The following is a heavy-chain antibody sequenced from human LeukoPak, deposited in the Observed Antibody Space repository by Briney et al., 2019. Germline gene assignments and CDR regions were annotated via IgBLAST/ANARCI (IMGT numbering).Heavy chain of an antibody. Sequence: RASETLSLTCTVSGGSISSYYWSWIRQPPGKGLEWIGYIYYSGSTNYNPSLKCRVTISVDTSKNQFSLLLSSVTAADTAVYYCASGAEYYDFWSGFPLNWGQGTLVTVSS. CDR1: GGSISSYY. J-gene: IGHJ1*01. V-gene: IGHV4-59*01. CDR2: IYYSGST. CDR3: ASGAEYYDFWSGFPLN. D-gene: IGHD3-3*01.